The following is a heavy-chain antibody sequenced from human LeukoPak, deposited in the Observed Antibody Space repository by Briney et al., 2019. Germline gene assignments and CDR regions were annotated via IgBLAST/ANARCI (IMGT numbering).Heavy chain of an antibody. CDR3: ARDVLGGGWYYYDSSGSDAFDI. V-gene: IGHV1-18*01. J-gene: IGHJ3*02. CDR2: ISAYNGNT. Sequence: GASVKVSCKASGYTFTSYGISWVRQAPGQGLEWMGWISAYNGNTNYAQKLQGRVTMTTDTSTSTAYMELRSLRSDDTAVYYCARDVLGGGWYYYDSSGSDAFDIWGQGTMVTVSS. CDR1: GYTFTSYG. D-gene: IGHD3-22*01.